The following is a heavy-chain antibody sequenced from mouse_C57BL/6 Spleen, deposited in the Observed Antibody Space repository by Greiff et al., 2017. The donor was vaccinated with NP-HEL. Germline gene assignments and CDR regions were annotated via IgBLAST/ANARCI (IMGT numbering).Heavy chain of an antibody. D-gene: IGHD1-1*01. CDR3: ARNSLYYYGSSSYYAMDY. V-gene: IGHV2-2*01. CDR1: GFSLTSYG. J-gene: IGHJ4*01. Sequence: QVQLKQSGPGLVQPSQSLSITCTVSGFSLTSYGVHWVRQSPGKGLEWLGVIWRGGSTDYNAAFISRLSISKDNSKSQVFFKMNSLQADDTAIYYCARNSLYYYGSSSYYAMDYWGQGTSVTVSS. CDR2: IWRGGST.